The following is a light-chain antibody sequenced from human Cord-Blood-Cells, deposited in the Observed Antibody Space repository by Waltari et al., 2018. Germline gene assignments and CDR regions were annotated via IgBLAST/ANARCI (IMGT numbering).Light chain of an antibody. J-gene: IGKJ2*03. V-gene: IGKV1-39*01. CDR2: AAS. CDR3: QQSYSTPYR. CDR1: QSISSY. Sequence: DIQMTQSPSSLSASVGDRVTITCRASQSISSYLNWYQQKPGKAPQLLIYAASRLQSGVPSRFSGSGSATDFTLTISSLQPEDFATYYCQQSYSTPYRFGQGTKLEIK.